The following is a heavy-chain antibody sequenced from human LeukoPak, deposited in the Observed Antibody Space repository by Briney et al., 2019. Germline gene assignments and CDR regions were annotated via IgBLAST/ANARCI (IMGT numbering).Heavy chain of an antibody. CDR1: GFTFSSYT. CDR3: ARGYYDFWSGSLYYYYYMDV. Sequence: PGGSLRLSCATSGFTFSSYTMNWVRQAPGKGLEWVSSISSSSTYIYYADSMKGRFTISRDNSKNTLYLQMGSLRAEDMAVYYCARGYYDFWSGSLYYYYYMDVWGKGTTVTVSS. D-gene: IGHD3-3*01. V-gene: IGHV3-21*01. J-gene: IGHJ6*03. CDR2: ISSSSTYI.